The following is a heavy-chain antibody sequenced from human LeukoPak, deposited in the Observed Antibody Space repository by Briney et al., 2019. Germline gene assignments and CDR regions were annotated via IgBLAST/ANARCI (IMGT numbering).Heavy chain of an antibody. CDR2: IYSGGST. V-gene: IGHV3-66*02. Sequence: GGSLRLSCAASGFSFSTYAVTWVRQAPGKGLEWVSVIYSGGSTYYADSVKGRFTISRDNSKSTLYLQMNSLRAEDTAVYYCARGRTTPDYFDYWGQGTLVTVSS. CDR1: GFSFSTYA. J-gene: IGHJ4*02. CDR3: ARGRTTPDYFDY. D-gene: IGHD1-1*01.